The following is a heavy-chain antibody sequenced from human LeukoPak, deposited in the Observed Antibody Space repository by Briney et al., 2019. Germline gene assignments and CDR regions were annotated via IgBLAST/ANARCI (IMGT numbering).Heavy chain of an antibody. CDR1: GVPFSDYL. D-gene: IGHD3-10*01. CDR3: ARGKRVWFGELMTTFTYFDPWG. J-gene: IGHJ6*04. CDR2: INQGGRT. Sequence: KTSETLSLTCAANGVPFSDYLWTWIRQSPGKGLEWIGEINQGGRTNFNPSLKSRVTISADRSKYHSSLTLRSVTAADTAVYYCARGKRVWFGELMTTFTYFDPWGWGRGTTVIVSS. V-gene: IGHV4-34*01.